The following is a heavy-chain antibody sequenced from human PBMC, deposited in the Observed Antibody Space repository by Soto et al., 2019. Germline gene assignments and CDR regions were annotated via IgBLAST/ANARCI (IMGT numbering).Heavy chain of an antibody. CDR3: ARSQGSSTSLEIYYYYYYGMDV. CDR1: GGTFSSYA. V-gene: IGHV1-69*01. Sequence: QVQLVQSGAEVKKPGSSVKVSCKASGGTFSSYAISWVRQAPGQGLEWMGGIIPISETTNYAQKFQGRVTITADESKSTAYMELSSLMSEDTAVYYCARSQGSSTSLEIYYYYYYGMDVWGQRTTVTVSS. J-gene: IGHJ6*02. CDR2: IIPISETT. D-gene: IGHD2-2*01.